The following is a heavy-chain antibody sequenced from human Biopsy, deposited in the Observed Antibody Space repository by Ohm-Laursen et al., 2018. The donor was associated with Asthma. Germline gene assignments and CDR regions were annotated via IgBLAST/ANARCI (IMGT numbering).Heavy chain of an antibody. Sequence: TLPLTCIVSGGAMSTSGSYWGWIRQSQGKGREWIGSNYYSGRTYYNPSLESRVTISADTSKNHFSLKVTSVTAADTAVYYCARAVSSSSYWYFDLWGRGDLVTVSS. D-gene: IGHD6-6*01. V-gene: IGHV4-39*02. CDR1: GGAMSTSGSY. J-gene: IGHJ2*01. CDR3: ARAVSSSSYWYFDL. CDR2: NYYSGRT.